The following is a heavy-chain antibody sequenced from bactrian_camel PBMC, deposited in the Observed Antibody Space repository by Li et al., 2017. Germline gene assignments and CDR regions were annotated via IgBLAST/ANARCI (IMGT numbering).Heavy chain of an antibody. D-gene: IGHD7*01. V-gene: IGHV3S53*01. Sequence: HVQLVESGGNSVQTGGSLKLTCAASIAITNGCGMGWYRQVPGKKREIVSTIIPDGTTTYVDSVKGRFTISQDLFKNELYLEMNSLKPEDTAVYYCAARRVGSIDCHRCSWSAGTLAVEGTQYYWGRGTQVTVS. CDR2: IIPDGTT. J-gene: IGHJ4*01. CDR1: IAITNGCG. CDR3: AARRVGSIDCHRCSWSAGTLAVEGTQYY.